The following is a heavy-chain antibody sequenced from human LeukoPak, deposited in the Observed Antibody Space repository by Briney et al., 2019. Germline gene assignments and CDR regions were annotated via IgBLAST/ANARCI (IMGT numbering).Heavy chain of an antibody. V-gene: IGHV4-61*02. CDR3: ARDSISHYYGSGSYYDAFDI. J-gene: IGHJ3*02. CDR1: GGSISSGDYY. Sequence: SETLSLTCTVSGGSISSGDYYWSWIRQPAGKGLEWIGRIYTSGSTNYNPSLKSRVTMSVDTSKNQFSLKLSSVTAADTAVYYCARDSISHYYGSGSYYDAFDIWGQGTMVTVSS. D-gene: IGHD3-10*01. CDR2: IYTSGST.